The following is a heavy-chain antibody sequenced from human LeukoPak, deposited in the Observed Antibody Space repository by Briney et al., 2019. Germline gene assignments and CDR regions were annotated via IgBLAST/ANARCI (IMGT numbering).Heavy chain of an antibody. J-gene: IGHJ4*02. D-gene: IGHD3-10*01. CDR2: IYYSGST. CDR1: GGSISSYY. V-gene: IGHV4-59*08. CDR3: ARRGSYGSGSFTFDY. Sequence: PSETLSLTCTVSGGSISSYYWSWIRQPPGKGLEWIGYIYYSGSTNYNPSLKSRVTISVDTSKNQFSLKLSSVTAADTAVYYCARRGSYGSGSFTFDYWGQGTLVTVSS.